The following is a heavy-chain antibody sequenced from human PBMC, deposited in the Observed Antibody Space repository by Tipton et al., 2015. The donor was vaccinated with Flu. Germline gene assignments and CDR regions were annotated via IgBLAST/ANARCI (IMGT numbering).Heavy chain of an antibody. J-gene: IGHJ4*02. D-gene: IGHD2-2*01. CDR3: ATLHCSTTSCYEDY. Sequence: TLSLTCTVSGGSISSGGNYWSWIRQHPGKGLEWLGHIHYSGSSYYSPSLKSRLTISIDTSKNQFSLKLNSVTAADTAVYYCATLHCSTTSCYEDYWGQGTLVTVSS. CDR1: GGSISSGGNY. V-gene: IGHV4-31*03. CDR2: IHYSGSS.